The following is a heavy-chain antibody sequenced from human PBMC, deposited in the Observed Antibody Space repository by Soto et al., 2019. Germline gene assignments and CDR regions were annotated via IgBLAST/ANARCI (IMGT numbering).Heavy chain of an antibody. CDR1: GHSFTHYW. CDR3: ARHVDYSSSCTLVY. V-gene: IGHV5-10-1*01. J-gene: IGHJ4*01. Sequence: ESLTIYCTCSGHSFTHYWISWVRQMPGKGLEWMGRINPSDSYTNYSPSFQGHVTISADKSISTAYLQWSSLKSSDTAIYYCARHVDYSSSCTLVYWGHGTLVTVPQ. CDR2: INPSDSYT. D-gene: IGHD6-6*01.